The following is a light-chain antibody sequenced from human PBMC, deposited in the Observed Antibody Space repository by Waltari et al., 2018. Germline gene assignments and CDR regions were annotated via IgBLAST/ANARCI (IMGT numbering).Light chain of an antibody. Sequence: SSELSQDPTVSVALGQAVNITCQGDSLRRYFVSWYQQKPVQAPVLVSYGQNKRPSGIPDRFSGSRSGNTASLTIAGAEAADEADYYCYSRNSDDFTYVFGTGTKLTVL. V-gene: IGLV3-19*01. CDR1: SLRRYF. J-gene: IGLJ1*01. CDR2: GQN. CDR3: YSRNSDDFTYV.